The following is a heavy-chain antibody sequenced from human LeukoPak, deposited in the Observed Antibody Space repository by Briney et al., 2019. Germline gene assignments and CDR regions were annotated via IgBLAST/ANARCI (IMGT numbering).Heavy chain of an antibody. Sequence: ASVKVSCKASGGTFSSYTISWVRQAPGQGLEWMGRIIPILGIANYAQKFQGRVTITADKSTSTAYMELSSLRSEDTAVYYCARVPGYGGDADAFDLWGQGTMVTVSS. J-gene: IGHJ3*01. V-gene: IGHV1-69*02. CDR1: GGTFSSYT. CDR2: IIPILGIA. CDR3: ARVPGYGGDADAFDL. D-gene: IGHD2-21*02.